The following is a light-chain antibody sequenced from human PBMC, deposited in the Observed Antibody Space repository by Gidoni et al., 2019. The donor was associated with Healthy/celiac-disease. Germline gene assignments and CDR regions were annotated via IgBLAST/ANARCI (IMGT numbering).Light chain of an antibody. CDR1: QSVSSN. J-gene: IGKJ1*01. Sequence: EIVITQSPATLSVSPGERATLSCRASQSVSSNVAWYQQKPGQAPRLLIYGASTRATGIPARFSGSGSGTEFTLTISSLQSEDFAVYYCQQYNNWPGTFGQGTKVEIK. CDR3: QQYNNWPGT. CDR2: GAS. V-gene: IGKV3-15*01.